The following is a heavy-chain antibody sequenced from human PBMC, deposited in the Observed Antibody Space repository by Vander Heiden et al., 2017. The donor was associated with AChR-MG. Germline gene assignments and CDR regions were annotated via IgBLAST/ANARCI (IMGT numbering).Heavy chain of an antibody. CDR2: IWYDGSNK. CDR3: ARDFQGGASDY. CDR1: GFTFSSYG. D-gene: IGHD1-26*01. V-gene: IGHV3-33*01. J-gene: IGHJ4*02. Sequence: QVMLVASGGGVVQPGRSLRLSGAPSGFTFSSYGMHWVRQAPGKGLEWVAVIWYDGSNKYYADFVKGRFTISRDNSKNTLYLQMNSLRAEDTAVYYCARDFQGGASDYWGQGTLVTVSS.